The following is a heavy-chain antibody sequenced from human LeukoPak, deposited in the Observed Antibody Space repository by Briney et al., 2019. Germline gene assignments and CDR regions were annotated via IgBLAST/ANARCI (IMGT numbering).Heavy chain of an antibody. Sequence: SETLSLTCTVSGGSISSYYWSWIRQPPGKGLEWIGYMYYSGTINYNPSLKSRVTISVDTSKNQFSLKLSSVTAADTAMYYCARAWATDYFDYWGQGTLDTVSS. J-gene: IGHJ4*02. CDR1: GGSISSYY. CDR2: MYYSGTI. CDR3: ARAWATDYFDY. V-gene: IGHV4-59*01.